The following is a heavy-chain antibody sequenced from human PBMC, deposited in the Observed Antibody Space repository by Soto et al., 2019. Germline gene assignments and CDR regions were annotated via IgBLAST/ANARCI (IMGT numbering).Heavy chain of an antibody. Sequence: SVKVSCKASGGTFSSYAISWVRQAPGQGLEWMGGIIPIFGTANYAQKFQGRVTITADESTSTAYMELSSLRSEDTAVYYCAREVYYYDSSGYYDYWGQGTLVTVSS. CDR2: IIPIFGTA. J-gene: IGHJ4*02. D-gene: IGHD3-22*01. CDR3: AREVYYYDSSGYYDY. CDR1: GGTFSSYA. V-gene: IGHV1-69*13.